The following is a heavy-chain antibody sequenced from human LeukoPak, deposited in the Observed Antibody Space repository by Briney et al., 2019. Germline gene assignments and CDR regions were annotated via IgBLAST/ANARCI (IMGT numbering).Heavy chain of an antibody. Sequence: SETLSLTCTVSGRSISSYYWSWIRQPPGKGLEWIGYIYYSGSTNYNPSLKSRVTISVDTSKNQFSLKLSSVTAADTAVYYCARGKGLSFFDYWGQGTLVTVSS. CDR2: IYYSGST. J-gene: IGHJ4*02. CDR3: ARGKGLSFFDY. V-gene: IGHV4-59*01. D-gene: IGHD4/OR15-4a*01. CDR1: GRSISSYY.